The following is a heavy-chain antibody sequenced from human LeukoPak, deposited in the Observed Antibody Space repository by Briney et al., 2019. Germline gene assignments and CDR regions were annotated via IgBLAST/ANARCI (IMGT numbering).Heavy chain of an antibody. CDR3: AKSLGATGRFDY. CDR2: ISGSGGST. J-gene: IGHJ4*02. D-gene: IGHD1-26*01. CDR1: GFTFSSYG. V-gene: IGHV3-23*01. Sequence: GGSLRLSCAASGFTFSSYGMSWVRQAPGKGLEWVSAISGSGGSTYYADSVKGRFTISRDNSKNTLYLQMNSLRAEDTAVYYCAKSLGATGRFDYWGQGTLVTVSS.